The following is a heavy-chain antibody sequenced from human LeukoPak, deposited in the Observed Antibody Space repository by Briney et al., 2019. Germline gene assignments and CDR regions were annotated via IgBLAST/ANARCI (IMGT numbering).Heavy chain of an antibody. V-gene: IGHV3-7*01. CDR1: GFTFSSYW. CDR3: ARNPRTSSWYFVEDY. Sequence: GGSLRLSCAASGFTFSSYWMSWVRQAPGKGLEWVANIKQDGSEKYYVDSVKGRFTISRDNAKNSLYLQMNSLRAEDTAVYYCARNPRTSSWYFVEDYWGQGTLVTVPS. D-gene: IGHD6-13*01. CDR2: IKQDGSEK. J-gene: IGHJ4*02.